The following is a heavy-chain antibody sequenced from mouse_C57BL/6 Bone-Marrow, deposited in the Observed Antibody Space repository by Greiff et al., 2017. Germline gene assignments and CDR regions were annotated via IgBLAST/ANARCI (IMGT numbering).Heavy chain of an antibody. V-gene: IGHV1-64*01. CDR1: GYTFTNYW. CDR2: MHPNGGST. D-gene: IGHD2-4*01. J-gene: IGHJ4*01. CDR3: ARSYDYDYYTMDY. Sequence: QVQLQQPGAELVKPGASVKLSCKASGYTFTNYWMHWVKQRPGKGLEWIGMMHPNGGSTDYNEKFKSEATLSVDKSSRTAYMELSSLTSEDSAVSYCARSYDYDYYTMDYWGQGTSVTVSS.